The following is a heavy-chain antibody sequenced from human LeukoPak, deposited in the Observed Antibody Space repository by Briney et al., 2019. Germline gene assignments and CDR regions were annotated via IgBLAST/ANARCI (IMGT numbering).Heavy chain of an antibody. CDR2: ISAYNGNT. D-gene: IGHD3-9*01. V-gene: IGHV1-18*01. J-gene: IGHJ4*02. CDR1: GYTFTSYG. Sequence: ASVKVSCKASGYTFTSYGISWVRQAPGQGLEWMGWISAYNGNTNYAQKLQGRVTMTTDTSTSTAYMELRSLRSDDTAVYYCARGIDILTGHYTNFDYWGQGTLVTVSS. CDR3: ARGIDILTGHYTNFDY.